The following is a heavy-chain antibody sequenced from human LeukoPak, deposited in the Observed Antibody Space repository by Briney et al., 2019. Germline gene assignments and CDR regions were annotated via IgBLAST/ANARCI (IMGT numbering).Heavy chain of an antibody. D-gene: IGHD2-2*01. Sequence: GGSLRLSCAASGFTFSDYYMSWIRQAPGKGLEWVSYISSSGSTIYYADSVKGRFTISRDNAKNSLYLQMNSLRAEDTAVYYCARDGDIVVVPAYYMDVWGKGTTVTVYS. CDR2: ISSSGSTI. V-gene: IGHV3-11*04. J-gene: IGHJ6*03. CDR3: ARDGDIVVVPAYYMDV. CDR1: GFTFSDYY.